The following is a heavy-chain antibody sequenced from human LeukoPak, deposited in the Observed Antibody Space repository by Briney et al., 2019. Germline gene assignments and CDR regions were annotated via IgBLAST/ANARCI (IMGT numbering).Heavy chain of an antibody. CDR3: ARDPTMVGATWYFFDY. J-gene: IGHJ4*02. Sequence: GRSLRLSCAASGFTFSNYSIHWVRQGPGKGLEWVAVISYDGGNKYYADSVKGRFTISRDNSKDTLYLQMDSLRPEDTAVYYCARDPTMVGATWYFFDYWGQGTLVTVSS. CDR1: GFTFSNYS. V-gene: IGHV3-30-3*01. CDR2: ISYDGGNK. D-gene: IGHD1-26*01.